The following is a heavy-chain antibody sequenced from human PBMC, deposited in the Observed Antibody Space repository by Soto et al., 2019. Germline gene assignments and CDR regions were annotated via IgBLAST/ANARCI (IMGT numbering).Heavy chain of an antibody. CDR2: INAGNGNT. Sequence: ASVKVSCKASGYTFTSYAMHWVRQAPGQRLEWMGWINAGNGNTKYSQKFQGRVTITRDTSASTAYMELSSLRSEGTAVYYCARSGFGDSAFDYWGQGTLVTVSS. CDR3: ARSGFGDSAFDY. CDR1: GYTFTSYA. J-gene: IGHJ4*02. D-gene: IGHD6-19*01. V-gene: IGHV1-3*01.